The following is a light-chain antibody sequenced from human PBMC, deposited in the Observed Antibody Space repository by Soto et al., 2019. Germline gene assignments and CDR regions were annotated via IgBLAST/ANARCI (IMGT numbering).Light chain of an antibody. CDR3: QQFDDLPRT. CDR2: LAS. Sequence: DIQMTQSPSSLSASVGDRVTITCQASQDIKNYLNWYQQKPGKAPKLLMYLASTLETGVPSRFSGGGSGTHFTFTISNXQPEDIATYYCQQFDDLPRTFGGGTKVDTK. J-gene: IGKJ4*01. CDR1: QDIKNY. V-gene: IGKV1-33*01.